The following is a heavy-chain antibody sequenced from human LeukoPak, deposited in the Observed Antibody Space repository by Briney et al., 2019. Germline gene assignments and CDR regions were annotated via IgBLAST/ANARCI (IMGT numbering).Heavy chain of an antibody. J-gene: IGHJ4*02. V-gene: IGHV4-39*07. D-gene: IGHD3-22*01. Sequence: PSETLSLTCTVSGGSISSSSYYWGWIRQPPGKGLEWIGSIYYSGSTYYNPSLKSRVTISVDRSKNQFSLKLSSVTAADTAVYYCARERGSSGYYVDYWGQGTLVTVSS. CDR3: ARERGSSGYYVDY. CDR2: IYYSGST. CDR1: GGSISSSSYY.